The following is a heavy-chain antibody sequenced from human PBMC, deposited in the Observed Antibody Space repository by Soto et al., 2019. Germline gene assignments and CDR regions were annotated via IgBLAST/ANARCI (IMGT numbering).Heavy chain of an antibody. CDR2: INHSGST. CDR1: GGSFSGYY. Sequence: SETLSLTCAVYGGSFSGYYWSWIRQPPGKGQEWIGEINHSGSTIYNPSLKSRVSISVDTSKNQFSLKLSSVAAADTAVYYCARGIMDYGSGSYYTPIYYYYYYYMDVWGKGTTVTVSS. D-gene: IGHD3-10*01. J-gene: IGHJ6*03. CDR3: ARGIMDYGSGSYYTPIYYYYYYYMDV. V-gene: IGHV4-34*01.